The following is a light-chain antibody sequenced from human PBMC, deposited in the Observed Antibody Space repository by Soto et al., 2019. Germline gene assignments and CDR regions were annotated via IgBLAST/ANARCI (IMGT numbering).Light chain of an antibody. CDR1: SSDVGGYNY. V-gene: IGLV2-8*01. CDR3: SSFAGSYTHV. CDR2: DVS. J-gene: IGLJ1*01. Sequence: QSVLTQPPSASGSPGQSVAISCTGTSSDVGGYNYVSWYRQHPGKAPKVIIYDVSKRPSGVPDRFSGSKSGNTASLTISGLQAEDEADYFCSSFAGSYTHVFGTGTKLTVL.